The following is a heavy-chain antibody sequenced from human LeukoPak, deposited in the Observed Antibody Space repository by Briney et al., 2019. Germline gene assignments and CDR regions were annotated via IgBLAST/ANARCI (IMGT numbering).Heavy chain of an antibody. V-gene: IGHV3-21*01. Sequence: GGSLRLSCAASGFTFSSYSMNWVRQAPGKGLEWVSSISSGSSYIYYAGSVKGRFTISRDNAKNSLYLQMNSLRAEDTAVYYCARDAPLYCSSTSCLFDYWGQGTLVTVSS. D-gene: IGHD2-2*01. CDR2: ISSGSSYI. J-gene: IGHJ4*02. CDR3: ARDAPLYCSSTSCLFDY. CDR1: GFTFSSYS.